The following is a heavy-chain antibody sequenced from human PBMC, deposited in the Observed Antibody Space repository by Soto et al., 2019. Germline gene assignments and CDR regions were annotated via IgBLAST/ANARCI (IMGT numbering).Heavy chain of an antibody. CDR2: FDPEDGET. D-gene: IGHD2-8*01. CDR1: GYTLTELS. J-gene: IGHJ3*02. V-gene: IGHV1-24*01. CDR3: ATEPLLYSGPVTAFDI. Sequence: ASVKVSCKVSGYTLTELSMHWVRQAPGKGLEWMGGFDPEDGETIYAQKFQGRVTMTEDTSTDTAYMELSSLRSEDTAVYYCATEPLLYSGPVTAFDIWGQGKMVTVSS.